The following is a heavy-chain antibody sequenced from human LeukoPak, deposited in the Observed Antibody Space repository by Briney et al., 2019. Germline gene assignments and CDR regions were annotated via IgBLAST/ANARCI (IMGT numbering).Heavy chain of an antibody. CDR1: GFTFSSYD. D-gene: IGHD6-13*01. CDR2: IKSKSDGGTT. J-gene: IGHJ4*02. Sequence: GGALRLSCAASGFTFSSYDMTWVRQAPGKGLEWVGRIKSKSDGGTTDYAAPVKGRFTISKDDSKNMLSLQMNNLKVEDTAVYYCTTGGNWGQGTLVTVSS. V-gene: IGHV3-15*01. CDR3: TTGGN.